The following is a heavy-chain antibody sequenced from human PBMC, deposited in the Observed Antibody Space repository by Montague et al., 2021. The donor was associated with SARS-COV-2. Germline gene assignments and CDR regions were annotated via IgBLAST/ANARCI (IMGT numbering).Heavy chain of an antibody. D-gene: IGHD2-15*01. CDR1: GLIVSSNY. Sequence: SLRLSCAASGLIVSSNYMSWVRQAPGKGLEWVSVIYSGGSTYYADSVKGRFTISRDNSKNTLYLQMNTLSAEDTAVYYCARGGSGGSCYPPPCYFDYWGQGTLVTVSS. J-gene: IGHJ4*03. CDR3: ARGGSGGSCYPPPCYFDY. CDR2: IYSGGST. V-gene: IGHV3-53*01.